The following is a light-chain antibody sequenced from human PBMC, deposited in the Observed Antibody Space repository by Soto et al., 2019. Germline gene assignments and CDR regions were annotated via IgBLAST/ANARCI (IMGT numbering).Light chain of an antibody. J-gene: IGLJ1*01. V-gene: IGLV2-14*03. CDR3: SSYTSSSTYV. CDR1: SSDVGAYNY. CDR2: DVS. Sequence: QSALTQPASVSGSPGQSITISCTGTSSDVGAYNYVSWYQHHPGNAPKLMIYDVSNRPSGVSNRFSGSKSGNTASLTISGLQAEDEADYYCSSYTSSSTYVLGTGTKVTVL.